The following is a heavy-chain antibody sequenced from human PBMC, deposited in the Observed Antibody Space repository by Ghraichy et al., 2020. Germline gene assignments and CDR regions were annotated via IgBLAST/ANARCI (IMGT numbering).Heavy chain of an antibody. J-gene: IGHJ4*01. Sequence: WVSSISSSSGYIQYADSIDGRFTISRDNVNNSLSLQMNSLRAEDTAVYYCARQYSSSSPCDYWG. D-gene: IGHD6-6*01. CDR3: ARQYSSSSPCDY. V-gene: IGHV3-21*01. CDR2: ISSSSGYI.